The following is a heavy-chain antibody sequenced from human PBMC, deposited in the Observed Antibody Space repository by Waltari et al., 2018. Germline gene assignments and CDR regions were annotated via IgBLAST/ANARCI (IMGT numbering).Heavy chain of an antibody. CDR3: ARHGEIARIFDY. V-gene: IGHV4-34*01. D-gene: IGHD6-6*01. CDR1: GGSFRGYY. Sequence: QVQLQQWGAGLLKPSESLSLTCAVYGGSFRGYYWSWLRRPPGKGLEWIGEINHSGSTNYNPSLKSRVTISVDTSKNQFSLKLSSVTAADTAVYYGARHGEIARIFDYWGQGTLVTVSS. J-gene: IGHJ4*02. CDR2: INHSGST.